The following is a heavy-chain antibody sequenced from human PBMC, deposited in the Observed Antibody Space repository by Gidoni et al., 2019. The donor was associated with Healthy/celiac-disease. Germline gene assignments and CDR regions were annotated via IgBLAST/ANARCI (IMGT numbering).Heavy chain of an antibody. CDR3: ARDPFHPQSSSWP. J-gene: IGHJ4*02. Sequence: EVQLVESGGGLIQPGGSLSLSCAASGFTVSSNYMSWVRQAPGKGLEWVSVIYSGGSTYYADSVKGRFTISRDNSKNTLYLQMNSLRAEDTAVYYCARDPFHPQSSSWPWGQGTLVTVSS. CDR2: IYSGGST. V-gene: IGHV3-53*01. D-gene: IGHD6-13*01. CDR1: GFTVSSNY.